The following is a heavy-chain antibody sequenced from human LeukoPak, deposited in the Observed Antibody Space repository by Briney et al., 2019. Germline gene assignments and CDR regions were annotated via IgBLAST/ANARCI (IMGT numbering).Heavy chain of an antibody. J-gene: IGHJ4*02. CDR1: GGSISSYY. CDR2: IYYSGST. Sequence: SETLSLTCTVSGGSISSYYWSWIRQPPGKGLEWIGYIYYSGSTNYNPSLKSRVTISVDTSKNQFSLKLGSVTAADTAVYYCARDSPSGSYHYWGQGTLVTVSS. D-gene: IGHD1-26*01. V-gene: IGHV4-59*01. CDR3: ARDSPSGSYHY.